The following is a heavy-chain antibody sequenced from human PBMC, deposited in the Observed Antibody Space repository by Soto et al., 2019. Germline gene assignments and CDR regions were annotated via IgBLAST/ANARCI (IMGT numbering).Heavy chain of an antibody. V-gene: IGHV4-39*01. CDR1: GGSISSSSHH. CDR3: ARISGDYYYGMDV. CDR2: MYYSVT. J-gene: IGHJ6*02. D-gene: IGHD1-26*01. Sequence: PSETLSLTCTVSGGSISSSSHHWGWIRQPPGKGLEWIASMYYSVTYHNPSLKSRVTISVDTSKNQFSLKLTSVTAADTAVYYCARISGDYYYGMDVWGQGTTVTVSS.